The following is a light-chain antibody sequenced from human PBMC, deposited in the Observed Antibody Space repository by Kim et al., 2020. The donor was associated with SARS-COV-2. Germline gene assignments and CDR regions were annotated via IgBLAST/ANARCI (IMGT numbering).Light chain of an antibody. CDR2: DVS. V-gene: IGLV2-14*03. CDR1: SGDVGGYNY. CDR3: SSYTSSSTRV. Sequence: GQSITSSCPVTSGDVGGYNYVSWYQQHPGKAPKLMIYDVSNRPSGVSNRFSGSKSGNTASLTISGLQAEDEADYYCSSYTSSSTRVFGGGTQLTVL. J-gene: IGLJ3*02.